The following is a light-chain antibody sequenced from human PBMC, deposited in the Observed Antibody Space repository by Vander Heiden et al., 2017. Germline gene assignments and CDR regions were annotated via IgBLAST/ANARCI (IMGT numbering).Light chain of an antibody. V-gene: IGKV1-33*01. CDR1: QDIGTF. Sequence: DIQLTQSPSSLSASVGDRITITCQASQDIGTFLNWYQHKPGKAPKLLISCASDLASGVPSRFLGSGSESYFTLTISSLQPEDIATYYCQQDDNLPPFTFGQGTKLE. J-gene: IGKJ2*01. CDR2: CAS. CDR3: QQDDNLPPFT.